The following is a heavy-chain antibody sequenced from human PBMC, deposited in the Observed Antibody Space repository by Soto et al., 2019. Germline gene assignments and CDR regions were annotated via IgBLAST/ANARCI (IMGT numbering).Heavy chain of an antibody. CDR1: GGTFSSYA. CDR2: IIPIFGKA. Sequence: GASVKVSCKASGGTFSSYAISWVRQAPGQGLEWKGGIIPIFGKANYAQKFQGRVTITADESTSTAYMELSSLRSEDTAVYYCASGSTSIAARLLFDYWGQGTLVTVSS. V-gene: IGHV1-69*13. CDR3: ASGSTSIAARLLFDY. J-gene: IGHJ4*02. D-gene: IGHD6-6*01.